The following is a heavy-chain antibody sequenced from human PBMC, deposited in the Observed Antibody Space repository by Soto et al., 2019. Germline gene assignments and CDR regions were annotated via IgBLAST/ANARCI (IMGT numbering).Heavy chain of an antibody. V-gene: IGHV3-11*01. CDR3: ARGRYCSSTSCYDYYYYMDV. D-gene: IGHD2-2*01. Sequence: GGSLRLSCAASGFTFSDYYMSWIRQAPGKGLEWVSYISSSGSTIYYADSVKGRFTISRDNAKNSLYLQMNSLRAEDTAVYYCARGRYCSSTSCYDYYYYMDVWGKGTTVTVSS. CDR1: GFTFSDYY. J-gene: IGHJ6*03. CDR2: ISSSGSTI.